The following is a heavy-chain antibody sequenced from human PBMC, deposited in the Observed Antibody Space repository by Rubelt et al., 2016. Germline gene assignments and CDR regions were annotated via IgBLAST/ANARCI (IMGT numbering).Heavy chain of an antibody. V-gene: IGHV3-53*01. Sequence: GGALENPGGSLRPSCPAFGFRVGVRYLTGVRKAPGRGREGAPVFYSVDPAFYAISVKGRSGSPRDSARNKIFLQMNSLRAEDTARYYCAMNSGEYDEGFFNHWGQGTLV. CDR1: GFRVGVRY. CDR3: AMNSGEYDEGFFNH. D-gene: IGHD2-15*01. CDR2: FYSVDPA. J-gene: IGHJ1*01.